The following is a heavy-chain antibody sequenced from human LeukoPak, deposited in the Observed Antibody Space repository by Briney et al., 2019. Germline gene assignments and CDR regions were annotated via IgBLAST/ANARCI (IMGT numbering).Heavy chain of an antibody. CDR2: IYYSGST. CDR1: GGSISSYY. CDR3: ARDIVVVPAGWFDP. V-gene: IGHV4-59*12. J-gene: IGHJ5*02. Sequence: PSETLSLTCTVSGGSISSYYWSWIRQPPGKGLEWIGYIYYSGSTNYNPSLKSRVTMSVDTSKNQFSLKLSSVTAADTAVYYCARDIVVVPAGWFDPWGQGTLVTVSS. D-gene: IGHD2-2*01.